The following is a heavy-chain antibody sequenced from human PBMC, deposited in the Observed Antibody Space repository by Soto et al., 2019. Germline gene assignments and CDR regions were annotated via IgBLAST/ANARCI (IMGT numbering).Heavy chain of an antibody. Sequence: ASVKVSCKASGYTFTSYAMHWVRQAPGQRLEWMGWINAGNGNTKYSQKFQGRVTITRDTSASTAYMELSSLRSEDTAVYYCARDAWLVRYFDYWGQGTLVTVSS. CDR3: ARDAWLVRYFDY. D-gene: IGHD6-19*01. CDR2: INAGNGNT. CDR1: GYTFTSYA. J-gene: IGHJ4*02. V-gene: IGHV1-3*01.